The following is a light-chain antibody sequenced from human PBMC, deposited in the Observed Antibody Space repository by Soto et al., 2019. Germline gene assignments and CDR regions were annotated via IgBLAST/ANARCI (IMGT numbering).Light chain of an antibody. CDR2: AAS. J-gene: IGKJ4*01. Sequence: DIQMIQSPSSLSASVGDRVTITCRASQSISSYLKWYQQKPGKAPKLLIYAASSLQSGVPSRFSGSGSGTDFNLTINSLQPEDFATYFCQQSFATPLTFGGGTKVDIK. CDR3: QQSFATPLT. V-gene: IGKV1-39*01. CDR1: QSISSY.